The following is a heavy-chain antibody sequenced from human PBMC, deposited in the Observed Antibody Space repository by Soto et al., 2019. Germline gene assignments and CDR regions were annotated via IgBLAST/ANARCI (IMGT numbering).Heavy chain of an antibody. J-gene: IGHJ6*02. Sequence: ASVKVSCKASGHTFTGYYMHWVRQAPGQGLEWMGWINPNSGGTNYAQKFQGRVTMTRDTSISTAYMELSRLRSDDTAVYYCARDLGKQWLAPYYYYGMDVWGQGTTVTVSS. CDR2: INPNSGGT. D-gene: IGHD6-19*01. CDR3: ARDLGKQWLAPYYYYGMDV. V-gene: IGHV1-2*02. CDR1: GHTFTGYY.